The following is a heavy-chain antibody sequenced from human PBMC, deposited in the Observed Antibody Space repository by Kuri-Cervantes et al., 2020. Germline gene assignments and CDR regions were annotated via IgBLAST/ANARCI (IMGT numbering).Heavy chain of an antibody. V-gene: IGHV1-8*02. CDR3: ARAYSSYVYGMDV. Sequence: ASVKVSCKASGYTFTGYYMHWVRQATGQGLEWMGWMNPNSGNTGYAQKFQGRVTMTRNTSISTAYMELSSLRSEDTAVYYCARAYSSYVYGMDVWGQGTTVTVSS. D-gene: IGHD4-11*01. CDR2: MNPNSGNT. J-gene: IGHJ6*02. CDR1: GYTFTGYY.